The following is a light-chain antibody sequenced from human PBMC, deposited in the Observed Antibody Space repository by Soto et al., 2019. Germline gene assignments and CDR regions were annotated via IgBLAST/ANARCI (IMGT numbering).Light chain of an antibody. CDR3: CSYAGTNTIV. CDR2: EGN. V-gene: IGLV2-23*01. J-gene: IGLJ1*01. Sequence: QSALTQPASVSGSPGQSITISCTGTSSDVGSYNLVSWYQQHPGKAPKLMIYEGNKRPSGGSNRFSGSKSANTASLTISGLQTEDEADYYCCSYAGTNTIVFGTGTKLTVL. CDR1: SSDVGSYNL.